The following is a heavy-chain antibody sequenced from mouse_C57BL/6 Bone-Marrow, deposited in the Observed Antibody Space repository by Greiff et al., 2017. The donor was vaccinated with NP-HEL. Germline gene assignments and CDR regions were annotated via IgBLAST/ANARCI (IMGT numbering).Heavy chain of an antibody. V-gene: IGHV1-75*01. D-gene: IGHD2-3*01. CDR1: GYTFTDYY. CDR2: IFPGSGST. J-gene: IGHJ1*03. Sequence: QVQLQQSGPELVKPGASVKISCKASGYTFTDYYINWVKQSPGQGLEWIGWIFPGSGSTYYIEQFKGKATLTVDTSSSTAYMLLSSLTSEDSAVYFCARSYDGYPWYFDVWGKGTTVTVSS. CDR3: ARSYDGYPWYFDV.